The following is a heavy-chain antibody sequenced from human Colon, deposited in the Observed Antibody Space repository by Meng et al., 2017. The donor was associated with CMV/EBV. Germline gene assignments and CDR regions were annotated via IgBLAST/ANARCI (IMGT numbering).Heavy chain of an antibody. CDR2: INPNSGET. V-gene: IGHV1-2*02. Sequence: ASVKVSCKVSGDTFSTHLISWVRQAPGQGLEWMGWINPNSGETNYAQKFQDRVTLTRDTSTGTAFMELTSLRSDDTAVYYCARLLSGGWERDLGDYWGQGTLVTVSS. CDR1: GDTFSTHL. CDR3: ARLLSGGWERDLGDY. D-gene: IGHD2-15*01. J-gene: IGHJ4*02.